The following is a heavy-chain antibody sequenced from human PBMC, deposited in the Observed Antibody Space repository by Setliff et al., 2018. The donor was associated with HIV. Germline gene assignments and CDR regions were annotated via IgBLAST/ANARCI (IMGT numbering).Heavy chain of an antibody. CDR3: ARNPQPTGTPDYYYYYYMDV. Sequence: SVKVSCKASGGTFSSYAISWVRQAPGQGLEWMGRIIPIFGTANYAQKFQGRVTITADKSTSTAYMELNSLRSEDTAVYYCARNPQPTGTPDYYYYYYMDVWGKGTTVTVS. V-gene: IGHV1-69*06. D-gene: IGHD1-1*01. CDR2: IIPIFGTA. J-gene: IGHJ6*03. CDR1: GGTFSSYA.